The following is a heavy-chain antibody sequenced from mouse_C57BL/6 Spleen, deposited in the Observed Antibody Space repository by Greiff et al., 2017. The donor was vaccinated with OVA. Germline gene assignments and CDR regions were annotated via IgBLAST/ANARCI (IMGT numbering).Heavy chain of an antibody. Sequence: EVQLKESGGGLVKPGGSLKLSCAASGFTFSDYGMHWVRQAPEKGLEWVAYISSGSSTIYYADTVKDRFTISRDDSQSMLYLQMNNLKTEDTAMYYCVRVRYGSNYWYFDVWGTGTTVTVSS. V-gene: IGHV5-17*03. CDR2: ISSGSSTI. CDR3: VRVRYGSNYWYFDV. D-gene: IGHD1-1*01. J-gene: IGHJ1*03. CDR1: GFTFSDYG.